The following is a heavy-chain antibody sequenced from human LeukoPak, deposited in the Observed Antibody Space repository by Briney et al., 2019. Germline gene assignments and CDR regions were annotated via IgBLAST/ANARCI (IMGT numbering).Heavy chain of an antibody. CDR1: GGSFSGYY. CDR3: ARGSIRFYYGSGSYRAVYYYMDV. Sequence: SETLSLTCAVYGGSFSGYYWSWIRQPPGKGLEWIGEINHSGSTNYNPSLKSRVTISVDTSKNQFSLKLSSVTAADTAVYYCARGSIRFYYGSGSYRAVYYYMDVWGKGTTVTVSS. CDR2: INHSGST. V-gene: IGHV4-34*01. J-gene: IGHJ6*03. D-gene: IGHD3-10*01.